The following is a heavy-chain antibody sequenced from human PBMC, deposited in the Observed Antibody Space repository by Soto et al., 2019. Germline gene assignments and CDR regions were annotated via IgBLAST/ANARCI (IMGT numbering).Heavy chain of an antibody. J-gene: IGHJ4*02. Sequence: PGESLKIPCKASGYRFSCYWVGWVRQKPGKGLEWLVIFSPDVSETKYGASFKGQVIIPFAGSIGTLSLHWSSLKASDSAMYYCARASPGGSQGSPPDIWGQGTLVTVSS. CDR3: ARASPGGSQGSPPDI. CDR1: GYRFSCYW. CDR2: FSPDVSET. V-gene: IGHV5-51*01. D-gene: IGHD3-10*01.